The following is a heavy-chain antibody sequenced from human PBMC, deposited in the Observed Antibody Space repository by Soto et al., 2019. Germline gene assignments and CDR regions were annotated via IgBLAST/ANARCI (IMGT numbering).Heavy chain of an antibody. J-gene: IGHJ5*02. CDR1: GGSISSSSYY. CDR2: IFYSGST. Sequence: TLSLTCTVSGGSISSSSYYWGCIRQPPGRGLEWIGNIFYSGSTNYNPALKSRVTISVDTSKSQFSLKLSSVTAADTAVYYCAKDSGYNYGYFRWFDPWGQGTLVTVSS. V-gene: IGHV4-39*07. D-gene: IGHD5-18*01. CDR3: AKDSGYNYGYFRWFDP.